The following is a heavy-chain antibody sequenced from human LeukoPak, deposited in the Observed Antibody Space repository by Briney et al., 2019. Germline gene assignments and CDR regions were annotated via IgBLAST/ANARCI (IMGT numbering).Heavy chain of an antibody. Sequence: SETLSLTCTVSGGSISSYYWSWIRQPPGKGLEWIGYIYYSGSTNYNPSLKSRVTISVDTSKNQFSLKLSSVTAADAAVYYCARQGPAAYDILTGYSRGPFDYWGQGTLVTVSS. CDR1: GGSISSYY. D-gene: IGHD3-9*01. J-gene: IGHJ4*02. CDR2: IYYSGST. V-gene: IGHV4-59*01. CDR3: ARQGPAAYDILTGYSRGPFDY.